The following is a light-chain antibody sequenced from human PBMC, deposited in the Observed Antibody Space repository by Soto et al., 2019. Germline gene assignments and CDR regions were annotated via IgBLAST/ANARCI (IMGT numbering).Light chain of an antibody. J-gene: IGKJ4*01. Sequence: AIQLTQSPSSLSASVGDRVSITCRASQGIGSALACYQLKPGAAPTLLIYDASTLESGVPSRFSGSRSGADFTLNISSLQPEDFATYYCQNFRSSAISFGGGTKVAIK. CDR3: QNFRSSAIS. CDR1: QGIGSA. CDR2: DAS. V-gene: IGKV1-13*02.